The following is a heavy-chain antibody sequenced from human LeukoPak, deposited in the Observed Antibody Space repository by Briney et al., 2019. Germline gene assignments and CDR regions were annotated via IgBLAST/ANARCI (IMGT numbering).Heavy chain of an antibody. CDR1: GFTLSSYN. J-gene: IGHJ3*02. D-gene: IGHD2-21*02. Sequence: GGSLRLSCTTSGFTLSSYNMNWVRQAPGKGLEWVSSISSSGNYIYYVDSVKGRFTISRDNAKNSLYLQMNSLRAEDTALYYCARALPYCGGDCYSGAFDIWGQGTMVTVSP. CDR3: ARALPYCGGDCYSGAFDI. CDR2: ISSSGNYI. V-gene: IGHV3-21*01.